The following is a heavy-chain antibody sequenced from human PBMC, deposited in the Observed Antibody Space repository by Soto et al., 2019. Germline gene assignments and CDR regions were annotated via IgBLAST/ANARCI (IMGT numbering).Heavy chain of an antibody. D-gene: IGHD7-27*01. CDR3: AKELGHGGRGAFDI. Sequence: QVQLVESGGGGVQPGRSLRLSCAASGFTFSSYGMHWVRQAPGKGLEWVALISYDGSNKYYADSVKGRFTISRDNSKNTLYLQMNSLRTEDTAVYYCAKELGHGGRGAFDIWGQWTMVTVSS. J-gene: IGHJ3*02. V-gene: IGHV3-30*18. CDR2: ISYDGSNK. CDR1: GFTFSSYG.